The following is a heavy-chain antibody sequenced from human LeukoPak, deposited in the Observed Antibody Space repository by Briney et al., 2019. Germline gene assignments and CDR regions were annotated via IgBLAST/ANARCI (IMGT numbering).Heavy chain of an antibody. D-gene: IGHD6-13*01. CDR2: TRNKAYSYTT. Sequence: PGGSLRLSCAASGFIFSDHFMDWVRQAPGKGLEWVGRTRNKAYSYTTEYAASVKDRFTISSDDSKNSVYLQMNSLKTEDTAVYYCAGGIAAALTWGQGTLVTVSS. J-gene: IGHJ5*02. CDR1: GFIFSDHF. V-gene: IGHV3-72*01. CDR3: AGGIAAALT.